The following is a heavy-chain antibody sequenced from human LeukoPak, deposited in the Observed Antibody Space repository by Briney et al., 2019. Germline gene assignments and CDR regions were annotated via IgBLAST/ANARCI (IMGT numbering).Heavy chain of an antibody. V-gene: IGHV4-61*08. Sequence: PSETLSLTCTVSGGSISSGDYYWSWIRQPPGKGLEWIGYIYYSGSTNYNPSLKSRVTISVDTSKNQFSLKLSSVTAADTAVYYCAREPRDYGDYSDWYFDLWGRGTLVTVSS. CDR1: GGSISSGDYY. J-gene: IGHJ2*01. D-gene: IGHD4-17*01. CDR3: AREPRDYGDYSDWYFDL. CDR2: IYYSGST.